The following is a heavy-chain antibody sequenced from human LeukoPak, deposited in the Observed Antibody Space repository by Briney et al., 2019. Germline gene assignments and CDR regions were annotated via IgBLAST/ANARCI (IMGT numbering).Heavy chain of an antibody. CDR1: GFIFTDYG. CDR2: IWSDATNM. Sequence: GGSLRLSCAASGFIFTDYGFHWVRQAPGKGLEWVAAIWSDATNMYYANSVKGRFFIQRDDYQNTVYLELSSLRADDTAVYYCAKDAQRGFDYSNSFQYWGQGSLVIVSS. D-gene: IGHD4-11*01. J-gene: IGHJ4*02. CDR3: AKDAQRGFDYSNSFQY. V-gene: IGHV3-33*06.